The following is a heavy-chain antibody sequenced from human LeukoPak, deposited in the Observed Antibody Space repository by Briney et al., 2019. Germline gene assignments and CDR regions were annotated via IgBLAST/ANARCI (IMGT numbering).Heavy chain of an antibody. D-gene: IGHD3-22*01. CDR1: GFTFSSYA. V-gene: IGHV3-23*01. CDR3: AKDVLSTVDTMIVVVIPSGFDY. CDR2: TSGSGGST. J-gene: IGHJ4*02. Sequence: GGSLRLSCAASGFTFSSYAMSWVRQAPGKGLEWVSATSGSGGSTYYADSVKGRFTISRDNSKNTLYLQMNSLRAEDTAVYYCAKDVLSTVDTMIVVVIPSGFDYWGQGTLVTVSS.